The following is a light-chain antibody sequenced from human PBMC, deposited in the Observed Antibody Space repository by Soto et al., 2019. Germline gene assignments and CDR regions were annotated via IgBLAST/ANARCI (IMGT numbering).Light chain of an antibody. J-gene: IGKJ4*01. CDR1: QGVGSD. V-gene: IGKV3D-15*01. Sequence: EIGMRRSPAPLLVSPGEKATPSCRARQGVGSDLAWYQQKPGQAPRLVIYDIFTRATGVPTRISGSGSGTEFTLTISSLQSEDFAVYYCQQYNSWPLTFGGGTKVDIK. CDR3: QQYNSWPLT. CDR2: DIF.